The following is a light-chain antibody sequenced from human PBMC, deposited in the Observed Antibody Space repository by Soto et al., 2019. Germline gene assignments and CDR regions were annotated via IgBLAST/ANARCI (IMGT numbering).Light chain of an antibody. CDR1: QTISSW. CDR2: KAS. CDR3: QHYNSYPLT. Sequence: DIQMTQSPSTLSASVGDRVTITCRASQTISSWLAWYQQKPGKAPNLLIHKASSLESGVPSRFSGSGSWTEFTLTINSLQPDDFATYYCQHYNSYPLTFGGGTKVEIK. V-gene: IGKV1-5*03. J-gene: IGKJ4*01.